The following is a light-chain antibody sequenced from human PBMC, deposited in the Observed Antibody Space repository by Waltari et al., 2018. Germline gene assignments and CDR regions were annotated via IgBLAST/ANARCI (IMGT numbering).Light chain of an antibody. CDR2: NDG. Sequence: SSVLSPPPSVSVAPGKSARLTCEGNNSRSKRVHWYQQTPGQAPVLVVYNDGERPAGIPERVFGFNSGDTATLTISRAEAGDEADYYCQVWDNDSDHVVFGGGTKLTVL. V-gene: IGLV3-21*03. CDR3: QVWDNDSDHVV. CDR1: NSRSKR. J-gene: IGLJ2*01.